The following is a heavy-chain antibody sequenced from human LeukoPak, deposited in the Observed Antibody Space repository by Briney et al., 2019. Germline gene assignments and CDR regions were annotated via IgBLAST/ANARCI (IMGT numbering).Heavy chain of an antibody. CDR1: GGSISSSKW. V-gene: IGHV4-4*02. CDR2: IYDSGTM. Sequence: KPSETLSLTCAVSGGSISSSKWWSWVRQPPGKGLEWIGEIYDSGTMKYNPSLKSRVTISVDKSENQFSLKLSSVTAADTAVYYCAREGPDSTFYGMDVWGQGTTVTVSS. D-gene: IGHD6-13*01. CDR3: AREGPDSTFYGMDV. J-gene: IGHJ6*02.